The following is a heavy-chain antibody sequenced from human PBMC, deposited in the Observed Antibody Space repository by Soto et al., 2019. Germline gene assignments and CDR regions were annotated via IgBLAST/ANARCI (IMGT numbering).Heavy chain of an antibody. CDR2: INSDGTTT. J-gene: IGHJ5*02. D-gene: IGHD3-10*01. Sequence: EVQLVESGGGLVQPGGSLRLSCAASGFTFSNWMHWVRQAPGKGLVWVARINSDGTTTTYADPVKGRFTISRDNAKNTVYLQMNSLRVEDTAVYYCATVGTGSYNWFDPWGRGTLVTVSS. V-gene: IGHV3-74*01. CDR1: GFTFSNW. CDR3: ATVGTGSYNWFDP.